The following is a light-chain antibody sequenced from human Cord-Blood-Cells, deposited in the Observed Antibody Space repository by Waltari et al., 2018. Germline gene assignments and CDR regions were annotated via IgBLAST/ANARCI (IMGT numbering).Light chain of an antibody. J-gene: IGLJ3*02. Sequence: QSALTQPASVSGSPGQSITISCTGTSSDVGSYNLVSWYQQHPGKAPKLMIYEGGKRPAGVSNRFSGSKSRNTASLTISGLPAEDEADYYCCSYAGSSTWVFGGGTKLTVL. CDR3: CSYAGSSTWV. V-gene: IGLV2-23*01. CDR1: SSDVGSYNL. CDR2: EGG.